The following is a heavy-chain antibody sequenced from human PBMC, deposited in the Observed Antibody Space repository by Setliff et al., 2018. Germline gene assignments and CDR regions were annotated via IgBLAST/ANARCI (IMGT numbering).Heavy chain of an antibody. CDR3: ARDRGGTYYYMDV. J-gene: IGHJ6*03. CDR2: ISTSGSTI. Sequence: GGSLRLSCAASGFTFSNYGMTWVRQAPGKGLEWISYISTSGSTIYYADSVKGRFTISRDKAHHSLYLQINSLRAEDTAVYYCARDRGGTYYYMDVWGKGTTVTVSS. D-gene: IGHD3-16*01. V-gene: IGHV3-48*01. CDR1: GFTFSNYG.